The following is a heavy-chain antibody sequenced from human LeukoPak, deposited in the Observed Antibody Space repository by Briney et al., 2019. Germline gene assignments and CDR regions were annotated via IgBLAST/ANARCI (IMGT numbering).Heavy chain of an antibody. Sequence: SVKVSCKASGGTFSRYAISWVRQAPGQGLEWMGRIIPIFGIANYAQKFQGRVTITADKSTSTAYMELSSLRSEDTAVYYCARDVETDCSSTSCYYNWFDPWGQGTLVTVSS. CDR1: GGTFSRYA. CDR2: IIPIFGIA. V-gene: IGHV1-69*04. CDR3: ARDVETDCSSTSCYYNWFDP. D-gene: IGHD2-2*01. J-gene: IGHJ5*02.